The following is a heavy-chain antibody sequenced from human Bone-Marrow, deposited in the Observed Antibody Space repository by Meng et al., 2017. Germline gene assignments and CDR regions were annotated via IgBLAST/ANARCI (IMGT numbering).Heavy chain of an antibody. CDR3: AKVRGADRGGDYYLDAFDN. D-gene: IGHD2-21*02. Sequence: GESLKISCAASGFTFSDYYMSGIRQAPGEGLEWVSYISSSGSTRYYADSVKGRFTISRDNAKNSLYLQMNSLRAEDTAVYYCAKVRGADRGGDYYLDAFDNWGQGTMVTVSS. J-gene: IGHJ3*02. CDR1: GFTFSDYY. CDR2: ISSSGSTR. V-gene: IGHV3-11*01.